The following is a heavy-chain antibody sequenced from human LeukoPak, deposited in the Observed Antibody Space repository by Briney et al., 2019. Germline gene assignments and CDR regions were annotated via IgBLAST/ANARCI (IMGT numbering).Heavy chain of an antibody. Sequence: ASVKVSCKTSGFTFVGHYMHWVRQAPGQGLEWMGWINPDSGGTDYPQKFRGRVTMTRDTSSNKLYMELSSLRSDDTAVYYCARLGGAQGYYYRSGSNHYFDHWGQGTLVTVSS. CDR1: GFTFVGHY. J-gene: IGHJ4*02. D-gene: IGHD3-10*01. CDR2: INPDSGGT. V-gene: IGHV1-2*02. CDR3: ARLGGAQGYYYRSGSNHYFDH.